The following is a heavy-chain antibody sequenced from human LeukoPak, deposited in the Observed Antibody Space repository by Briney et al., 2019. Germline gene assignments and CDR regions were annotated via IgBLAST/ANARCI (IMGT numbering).Heavy chain of an antibody. CDR3: ARFTDYYDSSGHPGAFDI. J-gene: IGHJ3*02. V-gene: IGHV4-30-2*01. Sequence: SETLSLTCTVSGDSISSGGEYWRWIRQAGGKGLEWIGYSYHSGSTYYNPSLKSRVTISVDRSKNQFSLKLSSVTAADTAVYYCARFTDYYDSSGHPGAFDIWGQGTMVTVSS. CDR2: SYHSGST. CDR1: GDSISSGGEY. D-gene: IGHD3-22*01.